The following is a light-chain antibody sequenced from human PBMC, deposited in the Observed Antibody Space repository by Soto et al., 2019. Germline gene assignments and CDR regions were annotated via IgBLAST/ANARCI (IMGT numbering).Light chain of an antibody. CDR3: LQYGSPPAS. CDR1: QSVSSSY. J-gene: IGKJ1*01. CDR2: GAT. V-gene: IGKV3-20*01. Sequence: EIVLTQSPGTLSLSPGERATLSCRASQSVSSSYLAWYQQRPGQAPRLLFYGATSRATGIPGRFRGSGSGTSFTLTLSRLEPDDFRLYSCLQYGSPPASFGQGTKVEIK.